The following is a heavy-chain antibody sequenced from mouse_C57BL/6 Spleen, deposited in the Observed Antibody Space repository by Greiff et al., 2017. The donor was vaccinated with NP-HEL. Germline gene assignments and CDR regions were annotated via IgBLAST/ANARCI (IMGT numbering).Heavy chain of an antibody. CDR2: ISYDGSN. J-gene: IGHJ3*01. D-gene: IGHD2-4*01. Sequence: DVKLQESGPGLVKPSQSLSLTCSVTGYSITSGYYWNWIRQPPGNKLEWMGYISYDGSNNYNPSLKNRISITRDTSKNQFFLKLNSVTTEDTATYYCARVSYDYGGYWGQGTLVTVSA. CDR3: ARVSYDYGGY. V-gene: IGHV3-6*01. CDR1: GYSITSGYY.